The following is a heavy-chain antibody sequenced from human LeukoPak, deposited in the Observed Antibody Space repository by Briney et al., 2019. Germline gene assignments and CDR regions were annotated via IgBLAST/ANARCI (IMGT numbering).Heavy chain of an antibody. J-gene: IGHJ5*02. D-gene: IGHD5-24*01. CDR1: GYTFTGYY. Sequence: ASVKVSCKASGYTFTGYYMHWVRQAPGQGREWMGWINPNSGGTNYAQKFQGRVTMTRDTSISTAYMELSRLRSDDTAVYYCARLLTRDYNYWFDPWGQGTLVTVSS. V-gene: IGHV1-2*02. CDR3: ARLLTRDYNYWFDP. CDR2: INPNSGGT.